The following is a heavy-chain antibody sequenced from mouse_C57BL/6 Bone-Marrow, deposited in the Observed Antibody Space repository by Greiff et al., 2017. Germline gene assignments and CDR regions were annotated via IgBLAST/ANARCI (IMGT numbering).Heavy chain of an antibody. J-gene: IGHJ3*01. CDR2: IHPNSGST. D-gene: IGHD2-3*01. CDR1: GYTFTSYW. V-gene: IGHV1-64*01. CDR3: ARRDGYPAWFAY. Sequence: QVQLQQSGAELVKPGASVKLSCKASGYTFTSYWMHWVKQRPGQGLEWIGMIHPNSGSTNYNEKFKSKATLTVDKSSSTAYMQLSSLSSEDSAVYYCARRDGYPAWFAYWGQGTLVTVSA.